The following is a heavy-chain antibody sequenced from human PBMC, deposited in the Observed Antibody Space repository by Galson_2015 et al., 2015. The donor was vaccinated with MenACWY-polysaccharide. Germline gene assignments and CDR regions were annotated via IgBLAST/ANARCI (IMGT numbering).Heavy chain of an antibody. CDR1: GFTFSSYG. CDR3: AKAGEPYCGGDCYSGFDY. Sequence: SLRLSCAASGFTFSSYGMHWVRQAPGKGLEWVARITYDGSNTYYADSVKGRFTISRDKSKNTLYLQMNSLRAEDTAVYYCAKAGEPYCGGDCYSGFDYWGQATLVTVSS. V-gene: IGHV3-30*18. D-gene: IGHD2-21*02. CDR2: ITYDGSNT. J-gene: IGHJ4*02.